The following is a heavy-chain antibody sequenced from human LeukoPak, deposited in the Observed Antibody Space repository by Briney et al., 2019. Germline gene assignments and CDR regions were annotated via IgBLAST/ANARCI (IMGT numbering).Heavy chain of an antibody. V-gene: IGHV3-21*01. CDR2: ISSSSSYI. Sequence: PGGALRLSCSASGFSFSSYNMNWVRQAPGKGLEWVSSISSSSSYIYYADSVKGRFTISRDNAKNSLYLQMNSLRAEDTAVYYCARDSSGYFSVGYYFDYWGQGTLVTVSS. CDR3: ARDSSGYFSVGYYFDY. CDR1: GFSFSSYN. D-gene: IGHD3-22*01. J-gene: IGHJ4*02.